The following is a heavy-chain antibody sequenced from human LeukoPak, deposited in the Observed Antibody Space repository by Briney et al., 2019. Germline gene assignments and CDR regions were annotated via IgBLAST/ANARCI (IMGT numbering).Heavy chain of an antibody. Sequence: GGSLRLSCAASGFTFSSYAMSWVRQAPGKGLEWVSANSGSGGSTYYADSVKGRFTISRDNSKNTPYLQMNSLRAEDTAVYYCAKSEDGEFDIWGQGTMVTVSS. CDR1: GFTFSSYA. J-gene: IGHJ3*02. CDR2: NSGSGGST. D-gene: IGHD3-10*01. V-gene: IGHV3-23*01. CDR3: AKSEDGEFDI.